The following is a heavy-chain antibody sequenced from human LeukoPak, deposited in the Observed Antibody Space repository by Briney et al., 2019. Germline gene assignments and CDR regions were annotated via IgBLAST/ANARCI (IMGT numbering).Heavy chain of an antibody. Sequence: SETLSLTCTVSGGSISSSSYYCGWIRQPPGKGLEWIERIYYSGSTYYNPSLKSRVTISVDTSKNKFSLKLSSVTAADTAVYYCMVRGVIIDYWGQGTLVTVFS. J-gene: IGHJ4*02. V-gene: IGHV4-39*01. D-gene: IGHD3-10*01. CDR1: GGSISSSSYY. CDR3: MVRGVIIDY. CDR2: IYYSGST.